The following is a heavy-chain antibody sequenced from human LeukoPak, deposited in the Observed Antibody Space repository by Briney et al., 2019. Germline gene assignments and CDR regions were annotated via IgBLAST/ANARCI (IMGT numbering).Heavy chain of an antibody. Sequence: SETLSLTCTVSGGSISSGDYYWGWIRQPPGKGLEWIGYIYYSGSTYYNPSLKSRVTISVDTSKNQFSLKLSSVTAADTAVYYCARFVVVVAANGDAFDIWGQGTMVTVSS. CDR2: IYYSGST. CDR1: GGSISSGDYY. D-gene: IGHD2-15*01. CDR3: ARFVVVVAANGDAFDI. J-gene: IGHJ3*02. V-gene: IGHV4-30-4*01.